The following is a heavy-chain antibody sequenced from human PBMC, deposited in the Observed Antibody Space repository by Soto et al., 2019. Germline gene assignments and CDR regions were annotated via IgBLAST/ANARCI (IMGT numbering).Heavy chain of an antibody. Sequence: SVEVSCKASGGTFTSYVLSWVRQAPGQGPEWMGGIIPMFGTSDYAQRFQGRVTITADESTNTAYMELNSLRSEDTAFYYCAVNGGTAGACYFEDWGQGTLVTVSS. D-gene: IGHD2-15*01. J-gene: IGHJ4*02. V-gene: IGHV1-69*13. CDR3: AVNGGTAGACYFED. CDR2: IIPMFGTS. CDR1: GGTFTSYV.